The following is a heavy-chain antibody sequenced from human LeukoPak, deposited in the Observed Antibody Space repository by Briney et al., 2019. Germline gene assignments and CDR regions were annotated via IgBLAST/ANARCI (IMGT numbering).Heavy chain of an antibody. D-gene: IGHD1/OR15-1a*01. CDR2: ISREWSRT. J-gene: IGHJ1*01. V-gene: IGHV3-74*01. CDR1: VFTFISYF. Sequence: RGALRLSCASSVFTFISYFLNWVRQAPARGVVWVSRISREWSRTTYAGSLKGRFSISRENAKNTQYLEMNSLRADDTAVHYCAPGEKRNTGHRFHYWGQGILVTVSS. CDR3: APGEKRNTGHRFHY.